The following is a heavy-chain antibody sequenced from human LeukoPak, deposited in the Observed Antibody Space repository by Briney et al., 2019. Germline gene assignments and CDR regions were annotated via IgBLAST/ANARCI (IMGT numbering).Heavy chain of an antibody. V-gene: IGHV4-39*01. J-gene: IGHJ6*03. CDR3: ASVRRGFGESSKYYAYYYMGV. CDR2: IYYSGST. Sequence: SETLSLTCTVSGGSISSSSYLWGWIRQPPGKGLEWIGNIYYSGSTYYNPSLKSRVTISLDTSKNQFSLKLSSVTAADTAVYYCASVRRGFGESSKYYAYYYMGVWGKGTTVTISS. D-gene: IGHD3-10*01. CDR1: GGSISSSSYL.